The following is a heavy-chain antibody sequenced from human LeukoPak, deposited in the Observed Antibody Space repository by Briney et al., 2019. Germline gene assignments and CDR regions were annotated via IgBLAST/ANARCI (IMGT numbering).Heavy chain of an antibody. CDR1: GYTFTGYY. V-gene: IGHV1-2*02. CDR3: ARGPGIAARPTLYYFDY. D-gene: IGHD6-6*01. Sequence: ASVKVSCKASGYTFTGYYMHWVRQAPGQGLEWMGWINPNSGGTNYAQKFQGRVTMTRDTSISTAYMELSRLRSDDTAVYYCARGPGIAARPTLYYFDYWGQGTLVTVSS. CDR2: INPNSGGT. J-gene: IGHJ4*02.